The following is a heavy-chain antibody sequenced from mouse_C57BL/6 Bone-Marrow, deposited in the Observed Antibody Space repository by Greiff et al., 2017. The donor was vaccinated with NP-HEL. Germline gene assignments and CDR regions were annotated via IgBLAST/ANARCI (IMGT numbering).Heavy chain of an antibody. J-gene: IGHJ1*03. Sequence: QVQLKESGAELVKPGASVKISCKASGYAFSSYWMNWVKQRPGKGLEWIGQIYPGDGDTNYNGKFKGKATLTADKSSSTAYMQLSSLTSEDSAVYFCARPYYSNYHWYFDVWGTGTTVTVSS. CDR3: ARPYYSNYHWYFDV. V-gene: IGHV1-80*01. CDR1: GYAFSSYW. CDR2: IYPGDGDT. D-gene: IGHD2-5*01.